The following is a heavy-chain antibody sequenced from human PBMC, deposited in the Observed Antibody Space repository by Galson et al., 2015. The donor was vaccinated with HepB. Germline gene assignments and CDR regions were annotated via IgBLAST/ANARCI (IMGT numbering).Heavy chain of an antibody. V-gene: IGHV2-5*01. Sequence: PALVKPTQTLTLTCTFSGFSLSTSGVGVGWIRQPPGKALEWLALIYWNDDKRYSPSLKSRLTITKDTSKNQVVLTMTNMDPVDTATYYCAHRLNDFWSGYPEGYFDYWGQGTLVTVSS. CDR3: AHRLNDFWSGYPEGYFDY. D-gene: IGHD3-3*01. CDR2: IYWNDDK. CDR1: GFSLSTSGVG. J-gene: IGHJ4*02.